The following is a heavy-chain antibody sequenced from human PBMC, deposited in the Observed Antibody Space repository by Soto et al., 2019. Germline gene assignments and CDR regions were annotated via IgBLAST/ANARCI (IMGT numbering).Heavy chain of an antibody. J-gene: IGHJ6*03. CDR1: GGSFSGYY. CDR2: INHSGST. CDR3: ARGRDIVVVPAAMSAYYYMDV. D-gene: IGHD2-2*01. V-gene: IGHV4-34*01. Sequence: SETLSLTCAVYGGSFSGYYWSWIRQPPGKGLEWIGEINHSGSTNYNPSLKSRVTISVDTSKNQFSLKLSSVTAADTAVYYCARGRDIVVVPAAMSAYYYMDVWGKGTTVTVSS.